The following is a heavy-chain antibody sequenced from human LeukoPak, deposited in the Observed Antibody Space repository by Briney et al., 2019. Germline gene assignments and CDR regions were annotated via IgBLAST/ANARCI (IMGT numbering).Heavy chain of an antibody. CDR3: ARVNWARLDY. Sequence: GGSLRLSCAASGFTVSSNYMAWVRQAPGKGLEWVSVIYSAGGTYYADSVKGRFTISRDNSKNTLWLQMNSLRAEDTAVYYCARVNWARLDYWGQGALVTVSS. J-gene: IGHJ4*02. D-gene: IGHD7-27*01. CDR1: GFTVSSNY. CDR2: IYSAGGT. V-gene: IGHV3-66*01.